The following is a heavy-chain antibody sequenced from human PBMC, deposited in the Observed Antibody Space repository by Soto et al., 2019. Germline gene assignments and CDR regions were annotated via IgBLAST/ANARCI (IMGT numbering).Heavy chain of an antibody. J-gene: IGHJ5*02. CDR3: AREIQYSYGVNCFHP. Sequence: SETLSLTCTVSGGSISNDYWSWIRQPPGKGLEWIGYIYYSGSTNYNPSLKSRVTISVDTSKNQFSLKLSSVTAADTAVYYCAREIQYSYGVNCFHPWGQGTLVTVSS. CDR1: GGSISNDY. V-gene: IGHV4-59*01. CDR2: IYYSGST. D-gene: IGHD5-18*01.